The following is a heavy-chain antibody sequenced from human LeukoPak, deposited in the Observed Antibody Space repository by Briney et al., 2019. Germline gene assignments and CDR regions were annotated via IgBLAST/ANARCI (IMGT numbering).Heavy chain of an antibody. Sequence: KPSETLSLTCTVSGGFISSYFWSWIRQPAGKGLEWIGRIYTSGSTNYNPSLKSRVTMSVDTSKNQFSLKLSSVTAADTAVYYCAREVDTMIVGFDIWGQGTMVTVSS. D-gene: IGHD3-22*01. CDR3: AREVDTMIVGFDI. J-gene: IGHJ3*02. CDR2: IYTSGST. V-gene: IGHV4-4*07. CDR1: GGFISSYF.